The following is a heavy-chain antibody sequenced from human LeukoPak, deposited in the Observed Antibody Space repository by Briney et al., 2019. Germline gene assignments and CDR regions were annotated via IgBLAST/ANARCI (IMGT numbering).Heavy chain of an antibody. CDR1: GYTFTGYY. CDR3: ARDPHYGDFRRYYFYMDV. CDR2: INPNSGGT. D-gene: IGHD4-17*01. Sequence: ASVKVSCKASGYTFTGYYIHWVRQAPGQGLEWMGWINPNSGGTIYAQKFQGRVTMTRDTSISTAYMELSRLRSDGTAVYYCARDPHYGDFRRYYFYMDVWGKGTTVTVSS. J-gene: IGHJ6*03. V-gene: IGHV1-2*02.